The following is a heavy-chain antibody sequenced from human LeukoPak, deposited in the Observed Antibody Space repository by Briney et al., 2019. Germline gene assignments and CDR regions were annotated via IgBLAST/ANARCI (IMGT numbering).Heavy chain of an antibody. V-gene: IGHV3-21*01. Sequence: PGGSLRLSCAASGFTFSSYSMNWVRQAPGKGLEWVSSISSSSSYIYYADSVKGRFTISRDNAKNSLYLQMNSLRAEDTAVYYCARGRFGSGQYFQHWGQGTLVTVSS. CDR1: GFTFSSYS. CDR2: ISSSSSYI. D-gene: IGHD6-19*01. CDR3: ARGRFGSGQYFQH. J-gene: IGHJ1*01.